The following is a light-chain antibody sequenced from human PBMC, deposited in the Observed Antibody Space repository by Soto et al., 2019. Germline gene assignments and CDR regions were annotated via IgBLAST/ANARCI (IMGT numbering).Light chain of an antibody. CDR3: QQYNNWPRT. CDR1: QSVSNN. V-gene: IGKV3-15*01. Sequence: EIVMTQSPATLSVSPGKRATLSCRASQSVSNNLAWYQQKPGQAPRLLIYGASTRATGIPARFSGSGSGTEFTLTISSLQPEDFAVYYCQQYNNWPRTFGQGTKVGIK. CDR2: GAS. J-gene: IGKJ1*01.